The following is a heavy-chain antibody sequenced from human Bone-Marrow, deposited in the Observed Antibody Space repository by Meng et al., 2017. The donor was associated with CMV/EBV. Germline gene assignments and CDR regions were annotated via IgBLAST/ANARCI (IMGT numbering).Heavy chain of an antibody. CDR2: IRYDGSNK. CDR1: GFTFSSYG. V-gene: IGHV3-30*02. D-gene: IGHD2-2*01. Sequence: GESLKISCAASGFTFSSYGMHWVRQAPGKGLEWVAFIRYDGSNKYYADSVKGRFTISRDNSKNTLYLQMNSLRAEDTAVYYCAKDQVVVPAAAYYYYYGMDVWGQGTTVTFSS. CDR3: AKDQVVVPAAAYYYYYGMDV. J-gene: IGHJ6*02.